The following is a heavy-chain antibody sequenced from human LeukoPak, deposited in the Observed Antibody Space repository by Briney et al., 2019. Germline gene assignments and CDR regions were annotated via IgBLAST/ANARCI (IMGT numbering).Heavy chain of an antibody. V-gene: IGHV4-4*07. CDR1: GGSISSYY. CDR2: IYTSGNT. CDR3: ARVDLRAAFFDY. J-gene: IGHJ4*02. Sequence: SETLSLTCTVSGGSISSYYWTWIRQPAGKGLEWIGRIYTSGNTGYNPSLKSRVTMSVDMSKNQFSLNLSSVTAADTAVYYCARVDLRAAFFDYWGQGTLVTVSS. D-gene: IGHD2-15*01.